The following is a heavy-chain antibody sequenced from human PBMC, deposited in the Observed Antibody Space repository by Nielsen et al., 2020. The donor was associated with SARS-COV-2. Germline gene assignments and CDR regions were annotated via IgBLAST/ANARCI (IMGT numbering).Heavy chain of an antibody. CDR2: ISYDGSNK. Sequence: GESLKISCAASGFTFSSYGMHWVRQAPGKGLEWVAVISYDGSNKYYADSVKGRFTISRDESKNTLYLQMNSLRAEDTAVYYCIGGVGRYYFDYWGQGTLVTVSS. J-gene: IGHJ4*02. D-gene: IGHD3-16*01. CDR1: GFTFSSYG. CDR3: IGGVGRYYFDY. V-gene: IGHV3-30*03.